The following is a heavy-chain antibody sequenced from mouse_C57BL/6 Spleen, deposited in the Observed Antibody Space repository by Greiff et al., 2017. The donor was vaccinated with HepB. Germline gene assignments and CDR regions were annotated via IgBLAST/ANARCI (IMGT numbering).Heavy chain of an antibody. CDR2: INPYNGGT. J-gene: IGHJ4*01. Sequence: EVKVVESGPVLVKPGASVKMSCKASGYTFTDYYMNWVKQSHGKSLEWIGVINPYNGGTSYNQKFKGKATLTVDKSSSTAYMELNSLTSEDSAVYYCARRDAMDYWGQGTSVTVSS. CDR1: GYTFTDYY. V-gene: IGHV1-19*01. CDR3: ARRDAMDY.